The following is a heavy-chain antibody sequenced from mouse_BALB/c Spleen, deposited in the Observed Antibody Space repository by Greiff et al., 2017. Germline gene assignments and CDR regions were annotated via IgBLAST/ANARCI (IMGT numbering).Heavy chain of an antibody. CDR2: IDPSDSYT. J-gene: IGHJ1*01. CDR3: ARGITTVVAPYWYFDV. Sequence: KQSCKASGYTFTSYWMHWVKQRPGQGLEWIGEIDPSDSYTNYNQKFKGKATLTVDKSSSTAYMQLSSLTSEDSAVYYCARGITTVVAPYWYFDVWGAGTTVTVSS. V-gene: IGHV1-69*02. D-gene: IGHD1-1*01. CDR1: GYTFTSYW.